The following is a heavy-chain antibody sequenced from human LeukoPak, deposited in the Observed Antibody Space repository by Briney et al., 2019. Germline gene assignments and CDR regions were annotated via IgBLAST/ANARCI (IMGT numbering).Heavy chain of an antibody. J-gene: IGHJ4*02. D-gene: IGHD6-13*01. CDR1: GGSISSYY. CDR3: ARVLSVAAAGYYFDY. Sequence: PSETLSLTCTVSGGSISSYYWSWIRQPPGKGPEWIGYIYYSGNTNYNPSLKSRVTISVDTSKNQFSLKLSSVTAADTAVYYCARVLSVAAAGYYFDYWGQGTLVTVSS. CDR2: IYYSGNT. V-gene: IGHV4-59*01.